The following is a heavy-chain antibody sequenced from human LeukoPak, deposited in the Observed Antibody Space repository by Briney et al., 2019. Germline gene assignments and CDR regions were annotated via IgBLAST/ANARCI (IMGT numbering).Heavy chain of an antibody. CDR2: IKQDGSEK. J-gene: IGHJ6*02. CDR3: ARDGSGYCSSTSCYQFHNYYYGMDV. D-gene: IGHD2-2*01. V-gene: IGHV3-7*01. CDR1: GFTFSSYW. Sequence: GGSLRLSCAASGFTFSSYWMSWVRQAPGKGLEWVANIKQDGSEKYYVDSVKGRFTISRDNAKNSPYLQMNSLRAEDTAVYYCARDGSGYCSSTSCYQFHNYYYGMDVWGQGTTVTVSS.